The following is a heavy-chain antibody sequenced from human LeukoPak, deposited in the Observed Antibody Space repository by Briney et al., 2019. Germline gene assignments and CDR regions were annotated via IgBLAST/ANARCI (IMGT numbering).Heavy chain of an antibody. J-gene: IGHJ4*02. D-gene: IGHD3-10*01. CDR1: GFTLSSYA. CDR2: ISASGADT. CDR3: AKQLDSGNYYPTGDDY. Sequence: QPGGSLRLSCAASGFTLSSYATSWVRPAPGKGLEWVSAISASGADTYYADSGKGRFTISRDTSKNTVYLQMNSLRDEDTAVYYCAKQLDSGNYYPTGDDYWGQGTLVTVSS. V-gene: IGHV3-23*01.